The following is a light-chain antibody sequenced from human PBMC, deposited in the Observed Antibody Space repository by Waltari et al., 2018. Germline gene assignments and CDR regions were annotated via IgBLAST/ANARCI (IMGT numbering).Light chain of an antibody. CDR1: QSVNSN. Sequence: EIAMTQSPATLSVSPGERATPSCRTSQSVNSNLAWYQQRPGQPPRLLIYGGSTRAPGIPGRFRGSGSGTEFTLTISRLQSEDFAVYYCQQYDNWLPYTFGQGTKVDMK. J-gene: IGKJ2*01. CDR3: QQYDNWLPYT. CDR2: GGS. V-gene: IGKV3-15*01.